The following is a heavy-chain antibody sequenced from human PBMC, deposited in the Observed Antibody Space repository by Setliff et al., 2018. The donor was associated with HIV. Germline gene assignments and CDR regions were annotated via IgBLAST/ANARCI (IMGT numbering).Heavy chain of an antibody. CDR3: ARKVGGDFDY. D-gene: IGHD2-2*01. Sequence: SETLSLTCFVYGGSFTNYYWSWIRQPQGKGLECIGEINHSGSTNYNPSLKSRVTISVDTSKHQFSLKLNSMTAADTAVYFCARKVGGDFDYWGQGTLVTVSS. V-gene: IGHV4-34*01. CDR1: GGSFTNYY. J-gene: IGHJ4*02. CDR2: INHSGST.